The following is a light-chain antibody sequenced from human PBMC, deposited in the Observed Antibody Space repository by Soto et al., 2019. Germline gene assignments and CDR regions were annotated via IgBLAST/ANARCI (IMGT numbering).Light chain of an antibody. CDR3: QQYGVSPLMFT. V-gene: IGKV3-20*01. J-gene: IGKJ2*01. CDR1: QSVSNNY. Sequence: EIVLVQSPGTLSLSPGERAILSCRASQSVSNNYLAWYQQKPGQAPRLLIYGASSRATGVPDRFSGSGTGTDFRLTITRLEPEDFAVYYCQQYGVSPLMFTFGQGTKVGVK. CDR2: GAS.